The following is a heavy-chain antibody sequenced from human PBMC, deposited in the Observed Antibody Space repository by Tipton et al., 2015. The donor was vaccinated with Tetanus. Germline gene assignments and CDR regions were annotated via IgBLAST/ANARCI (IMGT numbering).Heavy chain of an antibody. CDR3: AKDSRGHYYFYYGMDV. D-gene: IGHD6-13*01. CDR1: GFAFSNYA. J-gene: IGHJ6*02. CDR2: ISYHSSTI. V-gene: IGHV3-30-3*01. Sequence: SLRLSCAASGFAFSNYAMRWVRQAPGKGLEWVAVISYHSSTIYYADSVKGRFTVSRDNSDNTLFLQMDSLRAEDTAIYYCAKDSRGHYYFYYGMDVWGQGTTVTVSS.